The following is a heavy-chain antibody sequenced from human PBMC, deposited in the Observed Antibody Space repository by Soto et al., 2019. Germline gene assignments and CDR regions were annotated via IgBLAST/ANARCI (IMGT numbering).Heavy chain of an antibody. CDR2: IIPIFGTA. V-gene: IGHV1-69*01. CDR1: GGTFSSYA. J-gene: IGHJ6*02. D-gene: IGHD5-12*01. CDR3: ARGGGGYDHKYYYYYGMDV. Sequence: QVQLVQSGAEVKKPGSSVKVSCKASGGTFSSYAISWVRQAPGQGLEWMGGIIPIFGTANYAQKFQGRVTITADESTSTAYMELISLRSEDTAVYYCARGGGGYDHKYYYYYGMDVWGQGTTVTVSS.